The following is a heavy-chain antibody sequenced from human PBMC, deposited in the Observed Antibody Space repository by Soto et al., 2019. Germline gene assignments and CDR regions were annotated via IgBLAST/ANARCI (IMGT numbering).Heavy chain of an antibody. CDR2: IYDGGST. V-gene: IGHV4-30-4*01. J-gene: IGHJ4*02. D-gene: IGHD7-27*01. Sequence: QVQLQESGPGLVKPSETLSLTCTVSGGSISNVNDCWSWIRQSPDKGLEWIGHIYDGGSTYNNPSIKXRXTXSXHTSMNQISLKLSSVSVAATAVYYCARGPSGDKVDYWGQGILVTVSS. CDR3: ARGPSGDKVDY. CDR1: GGSISNVNDC.